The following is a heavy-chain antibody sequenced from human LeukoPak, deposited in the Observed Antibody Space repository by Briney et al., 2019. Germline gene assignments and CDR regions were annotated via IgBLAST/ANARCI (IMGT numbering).Heavy chain of an antibody. CDR2: INHSGST. CDR3: ATKKYYYDSSGPDAFDI. V-gene: IGHV4-34*01. CDR1: GGSFSGYY. Sequence: SETLSLTCAVYGGSFSGYYWSWIRQPPGKGLEWIGEINHSGSTNYNPSLKSRVTISVDTSKNQFSLKLSSVTAADTAVYYCATKKYYYDSSGPDAFDIWGQGTMVTVSS. J-gene: IGHJ3*02. D-gene: IGHD3-22*01.